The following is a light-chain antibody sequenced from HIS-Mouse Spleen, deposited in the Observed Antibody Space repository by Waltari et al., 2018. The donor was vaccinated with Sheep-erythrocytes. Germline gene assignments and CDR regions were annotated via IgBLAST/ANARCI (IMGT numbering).Light chain of an antibody. CDR2: WAS. CDR1: QSVLYSSNNKNY. Sequence: DIVMTQSPDSLAVSLGERATINCKSSQSVLYSSNNKNYLAWYQQKPGQPPKPRIYWASTRESGVPDRFSGSGSGTDFTLTISSLQAEDVAVYYCQQYYSTLTFGGGTK. J-gene: IGKJ4*01. V-gene: IGKV4-1*01. CDR3: QQYYSTLT.